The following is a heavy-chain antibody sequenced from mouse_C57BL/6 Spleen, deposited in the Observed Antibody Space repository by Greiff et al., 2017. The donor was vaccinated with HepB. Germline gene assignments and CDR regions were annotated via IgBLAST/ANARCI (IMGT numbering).Heavy chain of an antibody. CDR2: IYPGSGST. CDR1: GYTFTSYW. J-gene: IGHJ4*01. CDR3: ARYAYDYDGGMDY. V-gene: IGHV1-55*01. Sequence: QVQLQQPGAELVKPGASVKMSCKASGYTFTSYWITWVKQRPGQGLEWIGDIYPGSGSTNYNEKFKSKATLTVDTSSSTAYMQLSSLTSEDSAVYYCARYAYDYDGGMDYWGQGTSVTVSS. D-gene: IGHD2-4*01.